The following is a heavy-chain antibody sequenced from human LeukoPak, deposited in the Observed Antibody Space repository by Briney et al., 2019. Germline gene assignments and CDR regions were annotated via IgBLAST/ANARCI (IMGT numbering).Heavy chain of an antibody. J-gene: IGHJ3*02. CDR2: ISSSGSTI. CDR1: GFTISDYY. CDR3: AGAHGPDAFDI. Sequence: GGSLRLSCAASGFTISDYYMSWIRQAPGKGLEWVSYISSSGSTIYYADSVRGRFTISRDNAKNSLYLQMNSLRAEDTAVYYCAGAHGPDAFDIWGQGTMVTVSS. D-gene: IGHD5-24*01. V-gene: IGHV3-11*04.